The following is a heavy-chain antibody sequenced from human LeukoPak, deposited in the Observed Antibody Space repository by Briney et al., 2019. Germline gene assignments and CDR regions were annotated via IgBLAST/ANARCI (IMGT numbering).Heavy chain of an antibody. CDR1: GFTFSNAW. Sequence: GGSLRLSCAASGFTFSNAWMSWVRQAPGKGLEWVGRIKSKTDGGTTDYAAPVKGRFTISRDDSKNTLYLQMNSLKTEDTAVYYCTTIVVVPAVTPQSGHDAFDIWGQGTMVTVSS. CDR3: TTIVVVPAVTPQSGHDAFDI. V-gene: IGHV3-15*01. J-gene: IGHJ3*02. CDR2: IKSKTDGGTT. D-gene: IGHD2-2*01.